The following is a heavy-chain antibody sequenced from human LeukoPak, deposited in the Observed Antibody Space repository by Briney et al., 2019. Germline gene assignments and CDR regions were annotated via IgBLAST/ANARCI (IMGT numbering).Heavy chain of an antibody. D-gene: IGHD6-19*01. J-gene: IGHJ4*02. V-gene: IGHV4-59*08. CDR3: ATHCSAWYPYYFDS. CDR2: IHYNGRT. Sequence: PSETLSLTCTVSGCSISSYHWSWIRQPPEKGLEWIGYIHYNGRTNYNPSLNSRVTISVDTSKNQFSLKLSSVTAADTAVYYCATHCSAWYPYYFDSWGQGTQVTVSS. CDR1: GCSISSYH.